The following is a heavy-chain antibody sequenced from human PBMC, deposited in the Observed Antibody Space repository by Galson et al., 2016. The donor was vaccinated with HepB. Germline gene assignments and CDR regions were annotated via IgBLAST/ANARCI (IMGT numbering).Heavy chain of an antibody. V-gene: IGHV1-2*04. D-gene: IGHD3-10*01. Sequence: VKVSCKAFGYTFIGYYIHWVRQAPGQGLEWMGWINPNSGGTNYAQKFQGWVTVTRDTSISTAYMEVSRLSSDDTAVYYCARESLTMVRGAPLYGMDVWGQGTTITVSS. CDR2: INPNSGGT. CDR1: GYTFIGYY. CDR3: ARESLTMVRGAPLYGMDV. J-gene: IGHJ6*02.